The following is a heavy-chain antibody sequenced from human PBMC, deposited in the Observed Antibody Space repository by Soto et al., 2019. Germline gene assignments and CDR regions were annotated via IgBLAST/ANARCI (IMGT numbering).Heavy chain of an antibody. CDR3: ARDKITGLFDY. CDR1: GFTFTTYW. V-gene: IGHV3-74*01. Sequence: GGSLRLSCEASGFTFTTYWMHWVRQVPGKGLVWVSRINVDGSTTGYVDSVKGRFTISRDNAKNTLYLQMNSLRAEDTAVYYCARDKITGLFDYWGQGTLVTVSS. CDR2: INVDGSTT. D-gene: IGHD2-8*02. J-gene: IGHJ4*02.